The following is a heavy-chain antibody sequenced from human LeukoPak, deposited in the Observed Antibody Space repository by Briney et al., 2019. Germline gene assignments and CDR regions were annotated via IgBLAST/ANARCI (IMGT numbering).Heavy chain of an antibody. J-gene: IGHJ4*02. D-gene: IGHD2-15*01. V-gene: IGHV4-4*07. CDR2: IHTSGT. CDR3: AREVELGGSDVVVVVANY. CDR1: GDSINNYY. Sequence: SETLSLTCAVSGDSINNYYRSWIRQPAGRGLEWIGRIHTSGTNYNPSLKSRVTMSLDTSKNHFSLRLSSVTAADTAVYYCAREVELGGSDVVVVVANYWGQGTLVTVSS.